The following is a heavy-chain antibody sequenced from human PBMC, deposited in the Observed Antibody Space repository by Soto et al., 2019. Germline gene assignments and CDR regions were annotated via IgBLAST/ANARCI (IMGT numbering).Heavy chain of an antibody. V-gene: IGHV3-33*01. J-gene: IGHJ4*02. CDR1: GFTFSSYG. Sequence: QVQLVESGGGVVQPGRSLRLSCAASGFTFSSYGMHWVRQAPGKGLEWVAVIWYDGSNKYYADSVKGRFTISRDNSKNTLYLQMNSLRAEDTAVYYWARDRGLDSGAIGYWGQGTLVTVSS. D-gene: IGHD1-26*01. CDR2: IWYDGSNK. CDR3: ARDRGLDSGAIGY.